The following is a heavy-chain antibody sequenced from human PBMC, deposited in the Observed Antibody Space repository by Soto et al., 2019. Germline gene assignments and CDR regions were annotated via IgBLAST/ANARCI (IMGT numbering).Heavy chain of an antibody. J-gene: IGHJ4*02. Sequence: EVQLLESGGGLVQPGGSLRLSCAASGFTFGSYAMSWVRQAPGKGLEWVSAISGSGGITYYADSVKGRFTISRDNSTMTLYMQMSSLTSKDTGVYYDAKAALVGATFPWDYCVQGTLGTVST. CDR1: GFTFGSYA. D-gene: IGHD1-26*01. V-gene: IGHV3-23*01. CDR3: AKAALVGATFPWDY. CDR2: ISGSGGIT.